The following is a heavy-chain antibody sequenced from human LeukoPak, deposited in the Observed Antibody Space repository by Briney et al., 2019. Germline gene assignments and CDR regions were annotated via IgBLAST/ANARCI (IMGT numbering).Heavy chain of an antibody. CDR3: ARVGGYCGGDCYRY. Sequence: SQTLSLTCTVSGGSINSGGYYWSWIRQRPGKGLEWIGYIYYSGSTYYNPSLKSRVTISVDTSKNQFSLKLSSVTAADTAVYYCARVGGYCGGDCYRYWGQGTLVTVSS. CDR1: GGSINSGGYY. D-gene: IGHD2-21*02. V-gene: IGHV4-30-4*08. J-gene: IGHJ4*02. CDR2: IYYSGST.